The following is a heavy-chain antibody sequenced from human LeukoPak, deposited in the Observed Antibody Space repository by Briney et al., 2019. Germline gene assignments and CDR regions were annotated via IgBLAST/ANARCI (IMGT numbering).Heavy chain of an antibody. D-gene: IGHD4-17*01. CDR1: GFTFSDYY. V-gene: IGHV3-11*01. CDR2: ISSSGSTI. J-gene: IGHJ6*02. Sequence: PGGSLRLSCAASGFTFSDYYMSWIRQAPGKGLEGVSYISSSGSTIYYADSVKGRFTISRDNAKNLLYLQMNSLRAEDTAVYYCARDLYGDKIHYYYYYGMDVWGQGTTVTVSS. CDR3: ARDLYGDKIHYYYYYGMDV.